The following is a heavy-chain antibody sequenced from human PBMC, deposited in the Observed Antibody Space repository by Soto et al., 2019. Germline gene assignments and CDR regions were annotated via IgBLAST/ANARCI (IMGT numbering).Heavy chain of an antibody. J-gene: IGHJ4*02. CDR3: ARDPSNTSRNNLYLDY. D-gene: IGHD2-2*01. Sequence: QVHLVQSGGEVKKPGASVRVSCKASGYTFSRHGISWVRQAPGQGLEWMGWISGYNGDTKYAYKFQGRVTMATDKSTSTAFMELRSLTSDDTAVYYCARDPSNTSRNNLYLDYWGQGTLVTVSS. V-gene: IGHV1-18*01. CDR2: ISGYNGDT. CDR1: GYTFSRHG.